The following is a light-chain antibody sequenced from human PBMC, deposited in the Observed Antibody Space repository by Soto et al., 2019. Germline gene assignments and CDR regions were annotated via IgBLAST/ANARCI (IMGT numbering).Light chain of an antibody. Sequence: QSVLTQPASVSGSPGQSITISCTGTSSDDGAYDYVSWNQKHPDKATKLMIYEVSNRPSGVSNRFSGSKSVNTATLTISGFQSDDEADYYCSSYTSSSARVFGTGTKVTVL. CDR1: SSDDGAYDY. V-gene: IGLV2-14*03. CDR2: EVS. CDR3: SSYTSSSARV. J-gene: IGLJ1*01.